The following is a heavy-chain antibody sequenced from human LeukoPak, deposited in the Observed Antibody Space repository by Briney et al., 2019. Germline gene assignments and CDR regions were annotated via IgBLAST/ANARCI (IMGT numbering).Heavy chain of an antibody. Sequence: PSETLSLTCAVSGGSISSSNWWSWVRQPPGKGLAWIGEIYHSGSTNYNPSLKSRVTISVDKSKNQFSLKLSSVTAADTAVYYCARDPLLVGATTMYYGMDVWGQGTTVTVSS. CDR3: ARDPLLVGATTMYYGMDV. CDR2: IYHSGST. D-gene: IGHD1-26*01. V-gene: IGHV4-4*02. CDR1: GGSISSSNW. J-gene: IGHJ6*02.